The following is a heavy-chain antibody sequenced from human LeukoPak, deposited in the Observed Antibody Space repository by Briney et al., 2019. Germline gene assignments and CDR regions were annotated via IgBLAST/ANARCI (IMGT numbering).Heavy chain of an antibody. CDR1: GFTFSSYS. Sequence: GSLRLSCAASGFTFSSYSMSWVRQAPGKGLEWVSSISSSSSYIYYADSVKGRFTISRDNSKNTLYLQMNSLRAEDTAVYYCAKGGGVTRRYYDILTGYGHDAFDIWGQGTMVTVSS. J-gene: IGHJ3*02. CDR3: AKGGGVTRRYYDILTGYGHDAFDI. D-gene: IGHD3-9*01. CDR2: ISSSSSYI. V-gene: IGHV3-21*04.